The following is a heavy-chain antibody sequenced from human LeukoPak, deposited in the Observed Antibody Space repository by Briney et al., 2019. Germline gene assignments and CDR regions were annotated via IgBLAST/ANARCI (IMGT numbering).Heavy chain of an antibody. CDR1: GFTFSSYG. J-gene: IGHJ4*02. Sequence: PTGRSLRLSCAASGFTFSSYGMHWVRQAPGKGLEWVAVISYDGSNKYYEDSVKGRSTISRDNSKNTLYLQMNSLRADDTAVYYCARDLHTTGDYWGQGTLVTVSS. CDR2: ISYDGSNK. CDR3: ARDLHTTGDY. V-gene: IGHV3-30*03. D-gene: IGHD1-1*01.